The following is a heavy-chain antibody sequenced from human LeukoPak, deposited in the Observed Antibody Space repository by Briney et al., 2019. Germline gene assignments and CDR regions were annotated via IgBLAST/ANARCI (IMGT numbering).Heavy chain of an antibody. CDR2: IYTSGSI. D-gene: IGHD3-10*01. Sequence: SETLSLTCTVSGGSISSYYWNWIWQPAGKGLEWIGRIYTSGSINYNPSLKSRVTMSVDTSKNQFSLKLSSVTAADTAVYYCARQYGEYGMDVWGQGTTVTVSS. CDR1: GGSISSYY. CDR3: ARQYGEYGMDV. J-gene: IGHJ6*02. V-gene: IGHV4-4*07.